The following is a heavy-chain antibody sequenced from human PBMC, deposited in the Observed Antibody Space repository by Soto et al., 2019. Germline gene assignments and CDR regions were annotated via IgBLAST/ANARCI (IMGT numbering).Heavy chain of an antibody. CDR2: ISAYNGNT. Sequence: GXSXKVSCTAAGYTXSSYGSGWVRQAPGQGLEWMGWISAYNGNTNYAQKLQGRVTMTTDTSTSTAYMELRSLRSDDTAVYYCARDRGRTFDYWGQGTLVTVS. CDR3: ARDRGRTFDY. V-gene: IGHV1-18*04. CDR1: GYTXSSYG. J-gene: IGHJ4*02.